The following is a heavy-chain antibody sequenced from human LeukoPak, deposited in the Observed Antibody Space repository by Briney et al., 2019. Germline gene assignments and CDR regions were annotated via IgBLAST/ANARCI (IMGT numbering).Heavy chain of an antibody. D-gene: IGHD6-13*01. V-gene: IGHV4-4*07. CDR1: GGSISNFY. J-gene: IGHJ4*02. Sequence: SETLSLTCTVSGGSISNFYWSWIRQPAGKTLEWIGRIYSSGSTNYNPSLKSRVTMSLDTSKNQFSLKLSSVTAADTAVYFCARETTGAGTARPFDYWGQGTPVTVSS. CDR3: ARETTGAGTARPFDY. CDR2: IYSSGST.